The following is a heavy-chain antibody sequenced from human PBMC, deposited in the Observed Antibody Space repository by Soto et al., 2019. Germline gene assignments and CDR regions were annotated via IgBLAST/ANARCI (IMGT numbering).Heavy chain of an antibody. CDR3: ARATAYDYDSSGYLDY. Sequence: SETLSLTRAVYGGSFSGYYWNWLSQHPGKELEWIVEINHSRSTNYNPSLKSRVTISVDTSKNQFSLKLSSVTAADTAVYYCARATAYDYDSSGYLDYWGQGTLV. D-gene: IGHD3-22*01. J-gene: IGHJ4*02. CDR1: GGSFSGYY. CDR2: INHSRST. V-gene: IGHV4-34*01.